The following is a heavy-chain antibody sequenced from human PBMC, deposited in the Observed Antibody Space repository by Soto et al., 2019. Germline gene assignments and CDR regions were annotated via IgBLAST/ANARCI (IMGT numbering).Heavy chain of an antibody. Sequence: SETLSLTCGVSGYSITSGFYWVWVRQSPGKGLEWIGTISYSAKTFYNPSLASRFSMAVDSSKNQFSLRLTSVTAADTALYYCTRGAGAPWVRFDSWGRGILVTVSS. CDR1: GYSITSGFY. CDR3: TRGAGAPWVRFDS. V-gene: IGHV4-38-2*01. J-gene: IGHJ4*02. CDR2: ISYSAKT. D-gene: IGHD3-16*01.